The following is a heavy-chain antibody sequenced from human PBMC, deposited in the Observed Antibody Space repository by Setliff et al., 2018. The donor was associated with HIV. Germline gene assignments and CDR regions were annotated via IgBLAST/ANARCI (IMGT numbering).Heavy chain of an antibody. D-gene: IGHD1-1*01. J-gene: IGHJ4*02. V-gene: IGHV1-2*02. CDR2: ISPQNGDR. Sequence: ASVKVSCKASGYTFTDSFIHLVRQAPGQGLEWMGWISPQNGDRKIPQRFRGRVTMTRDTSISTVYMELSGLTSDDTAFYFCARQLSNSLDHWGQGTPVTVSS. CDR1: GYTFTDSF. CDR3: ARQLSNSLDH.